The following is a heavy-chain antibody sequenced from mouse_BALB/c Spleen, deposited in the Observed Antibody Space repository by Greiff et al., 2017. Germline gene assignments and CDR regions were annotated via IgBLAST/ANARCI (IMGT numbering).Heavy chain of an antibody. Sequence: DVMLVESGGGLVQPGGSLKLSCAASGFTFSSYGMSWVRQTPDKRLELVATINSNGGSTYYPDSVKGRFTISRDNAKNTLYLQMSSLKSEDTAMYYCARYYDYDYFDYWGQGTTLTVSS. V-gene: IGHV5-6-3*01. D-gene: IGHD2-4*01. CDR2: INSNGGST. CDR3: ARYYDYDYFDY. CDR1: GFTFSSYG. J-gene: IGHJ2*01.